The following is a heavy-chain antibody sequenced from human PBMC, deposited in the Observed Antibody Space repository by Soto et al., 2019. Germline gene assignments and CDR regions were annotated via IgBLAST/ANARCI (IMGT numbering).Heavy chain of an antibody. CDR3: ARAIPGSYYYDSSGSNWFDP. D-gene: IGHD3-22*01. CDR1: GYTFTSYA. Sequence: GASVKVSCKASGYTFTSYAMHWVRQAPGQRLEWMGWINAGNGNTKYSQKFQGRVTITRDTSASTAYMELSSLRSEDTAVYYCARAIPGSYYYDSSGSNWFDPWGQGTLVTVSS. CDR2: INAGNGNT. V-gene: IGHV1-3*01. J-gene: IGHJ5*02.